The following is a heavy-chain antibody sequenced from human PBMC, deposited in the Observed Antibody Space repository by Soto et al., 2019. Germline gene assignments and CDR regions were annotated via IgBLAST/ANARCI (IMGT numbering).Heavy chain of an antibody. Sequence: QITLKESGPTLIKPTETLTLTCIVSGFVVSTNGVGVGWIRQPPGKALEWLGIIYWDGDKRYRPSLKGRLTITKDTSKNQVFLTMTNMDPVDTGTYYCANSVRGESCRGGTCYFFHYWGQGVLVTVSS. CDR1: GFVVSTNGVG. D-gene: IGHD2-15*01. J-gene: IGHJ4*02. CDR2: IYWDGDK. CDR3: ANSVRGESCRGGTCYFFHY. V-gene: IGHV2-5*02.